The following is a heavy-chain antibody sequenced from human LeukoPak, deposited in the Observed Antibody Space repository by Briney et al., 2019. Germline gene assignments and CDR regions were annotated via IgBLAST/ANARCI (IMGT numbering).Heavy chain of an antibody. CDR2: MNPNGDDT. V-gene: IGHV1-8*03. J-gene: IGHJ4*02. CDR3: ARLGYSGSSGNYFFDY. Sequence: ASVKVSCKASGYTFTNYDINWVRQAPGQGLEWMGRMNPNGDDTHYAQKFRGRVTFSRNTSITTFYMELSGLRSEDTAVYYCARLGYSGSSGNYFFDYWGPGTLVTVSS. D-gene: IGHD1-26*01. CDR1: GYTFTNYD.